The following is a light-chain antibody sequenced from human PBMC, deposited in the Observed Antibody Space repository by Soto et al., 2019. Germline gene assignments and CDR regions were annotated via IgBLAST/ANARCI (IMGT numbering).Light chain of an antibody. CDR3: QVWDSSSDHPV. CDR2: DES. CDR1: NIGSTS. V-gene: IGLV3-21*02. J-gene: IGLJ1*01. Sequence: SYELTQPPSVSVAPGQTARITCGGNNIGSTSEHWYQQKPGQAPVLVVYDESDRPSGIPERFSGSNSGNTATLTISRVEAGDEADYYCQVWDSSSDHPVFGTGTKLTVL.